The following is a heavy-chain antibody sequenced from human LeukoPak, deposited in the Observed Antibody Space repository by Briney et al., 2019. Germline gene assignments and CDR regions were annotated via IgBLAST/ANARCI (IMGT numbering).Heavy chain of an antibody. CDR3: ARDYCSSTSCQFYGPLYFDY. V-gene: IGHV1-8*03. D-gene: IGHD2-2*01. Sequence: GASVKVSCKASGYTFTSYDINWVRQATGQGLEWMGWMNPNSGNTGYAQKFQGRVTITRNTSISTAYMELSRLRSDDTAVYYCARDYCSSTSCQFYGPLYFDYWGQGTLVTVSS. CDR2: MNPNSGNT. J-gene: IGHJ4*02. CDR1: GYTFTSYD.